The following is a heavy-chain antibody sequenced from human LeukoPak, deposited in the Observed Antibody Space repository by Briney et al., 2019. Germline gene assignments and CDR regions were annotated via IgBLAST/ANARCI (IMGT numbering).Heavy chain of an antibody. J-gene: IGHJ4*02. CDR1: GFTFSTYW. CDR2: IKTDGSTK. D-gene: IGHD3-10*01. CDR3: VTLWGNSNYYDY. Sequence: GRSLRLSCAASGFTFSTYWTTWARQAAGEGLEWVANIKTDGSTKNYEDSVKGRFTNSRDNAENSVFLQMNNLRAEDTAAYYCVTLWGNSNYYDYWGQGTLVTVSP. V-gene: IGHV3-7*03.